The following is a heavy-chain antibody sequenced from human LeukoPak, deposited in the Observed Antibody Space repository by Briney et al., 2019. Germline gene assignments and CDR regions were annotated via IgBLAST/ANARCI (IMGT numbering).Heavy chain of an antibody. Sequence: GGSLRLSCEASGFSFSSYGLHWVRQAPGKGPEWVAFIRYDGTNKYYADSVKGRFTISRDNSKNTLSLQMNNLRVDDTAVYYCARDVSWFGELTAIDLWGQGTLVIVSS. CDR3: ARDVSWFGELTAIDL. CDR1: GFSFSSYG. D-gene: IGHD3-10*01. V-gene: IGHV3-30*02. CDR2: IRYDGTNK. J-gene: IGHJ4*02.